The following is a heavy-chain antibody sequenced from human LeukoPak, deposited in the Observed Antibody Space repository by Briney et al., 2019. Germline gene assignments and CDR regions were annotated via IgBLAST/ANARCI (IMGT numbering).Heavy chain of an antibody. Sequence: GGSLRLSCAASGFTFSSYWMSWVRQAPGKGLEWVANIKQDGSEKYYVDSVKGRFTISRDNAKNSLYLQLNSLRAEDTAVYYCARDRRELLGVLDYWGQGTLVTVSS. CDR3: ARDRRELLGVLDY. CDR1: GFTFSSYW. V-gene: IGHV3-7*01. J-gene: IGHJ4*02. CDR2: IKQDGSEK. D-gene: IGHD1-26*01.